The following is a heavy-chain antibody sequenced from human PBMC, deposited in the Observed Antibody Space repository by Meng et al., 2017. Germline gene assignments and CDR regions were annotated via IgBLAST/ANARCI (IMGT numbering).Heavy chain of an antibody. V-gene: IGHV1-2*06. CDR1: GYTFTGYY. CDR2: INPNSGGT. CDR3: ARGVYDSSGYIPFDY. D-gene: IGHD3-22*01. Sequence: ASVKVSCKASGYTFTGYYMHWVRQAPGQGLEWMGRINPNSGGTNYAQKFQGRVTITRNTSISTAYMELSSLRSEDTAVYYCARGVYDSSGYIPFDYWGQGTLVTVSS. J-gene: IGHJ4*02.